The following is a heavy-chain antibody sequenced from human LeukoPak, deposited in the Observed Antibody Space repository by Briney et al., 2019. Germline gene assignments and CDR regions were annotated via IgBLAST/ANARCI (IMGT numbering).Heavy chain of an antibody. J-gene: IGHJ6*03. CDR1: GGSISSYY. Sequence: SETLSLTCTVSGGSISSYYWSWIRQPPGKGLEWIGYIYYSGSTNYNPSLKSRVTISVDTSKNQFSLKLSSVTAADTAVYYCARGGAMVRGVMDNLYYYYYMDVWGKGTTVTISS. V-gene: IGHV4-59*12. CDR2: IYYSGST. CDR3: ARGGAMVRGVMDNLYYYYYMDV. D-gene: IGHD3-10*01.